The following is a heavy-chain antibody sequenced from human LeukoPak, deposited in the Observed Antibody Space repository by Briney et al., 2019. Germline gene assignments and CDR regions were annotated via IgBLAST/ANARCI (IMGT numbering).Heavy chain of an antibody. CDR3: ATSSIALAGTVDY. CDR1: GFTFSSYI. V-gene: IGHV3-21*01. Sequence: GGSLRLSCAASGFTFSSYIMNWVRQAPGKGPEWVSSISSSSAYIYYADSVKGRFTISRDNAKSSLFLQMNSLRDEDTAVYYCATSSIALAGTVDYWGEGTLVTVSS. J-gene: IGHJ4*02. D-gene: IGHD6-19*01. CDR2: ISSSSAYI.